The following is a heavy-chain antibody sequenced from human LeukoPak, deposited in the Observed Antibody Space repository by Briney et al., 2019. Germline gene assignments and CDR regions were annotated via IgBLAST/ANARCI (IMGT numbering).Heavy chain of an antibody. J-gene: IGHJ4*02. Sequence: PGGSLRLSCAASGFTFSSYAMSWVRQAPGKGLEWVSAISGSGGSTYYADSVKGPFTISRDNSKNTLYLQMNSLRAEDTAVYYCAKDRYCSSTSCSCHDYWGQGTLVTVSS. CDR1: GFTFSSYA. CDR3: AKDRYCSSTSCSCHDY. V-gene: IGHV3-23*01. CDR2: ISGSGGST. D-gene: IGHD2-2*01.